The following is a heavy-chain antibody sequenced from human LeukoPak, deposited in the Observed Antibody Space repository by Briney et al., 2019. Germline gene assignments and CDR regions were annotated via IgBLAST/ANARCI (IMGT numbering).Heavy chain of an antibody. CDR3: ARHEESGTYYVGLGY. V-gene: IGHV4-39*01. J-gene: IGHJ4*02. CDR2: IYYSGSA. CDR1: GGSISSSYYY. Sequence: SETLSLTCNVSGGSISSSYYYWAWIRQPPGKGLEWIGSIYYSGSAYYNPSLKSRVTISVDTSKNQFSLRLSSLTAADTAVYYCARHEESGTYYVGLGYWGQGTLVTVSS. D-gene: IGHD1-26*01.